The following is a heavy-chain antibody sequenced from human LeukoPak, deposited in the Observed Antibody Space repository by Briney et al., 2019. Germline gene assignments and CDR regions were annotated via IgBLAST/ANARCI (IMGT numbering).Heavy chain of an antibody. V-gene: IGHV5-51*01. J-gene: IGHJ4*02. D-gene: IGHD5-24*01. CDR1: GYSFTSYW. CDR2: IYPGDSDT. Sequence: GESLKISCKGSGYSFTSYWIGWVRQMPGKGLEWMGIIYPGDSDTRYSPSFQGQVTISADKSISTAYLQWNSLRASDTAMYYCARRVEMATNHPYFDFWGQGSQVTVSS. CDR3: ARRVEMATNHPYFDF.